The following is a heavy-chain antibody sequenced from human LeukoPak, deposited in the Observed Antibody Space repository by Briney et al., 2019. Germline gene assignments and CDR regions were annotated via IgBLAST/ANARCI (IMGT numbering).Heavy chain of an antibody. CDR1: GFTFSSYG. CDR3: ARDSGSYPGGAFDI. Sequence: GGSLRLSCAASGFTFSSYGMHWVRQAPGKGLEWVAVIWYDGSNKYYADSVKGRFTISRDNSKNTLYLQMNSLRAEDTAVCYCARDSGSYPGGAFDIWGQGTMVTVSS. J-gene: IGHJ3*02. V-gene: IGHV3-33*01. CDR2: IWYDGSNK. D-gene: IGHD1-26*01.